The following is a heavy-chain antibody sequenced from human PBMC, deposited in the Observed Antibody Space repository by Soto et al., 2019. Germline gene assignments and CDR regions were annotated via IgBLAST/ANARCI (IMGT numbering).Heavy chain of an antibody. CDR3: ARWWSGSREGFDL. D-gene: IGHD3-3*01. CDR1: GGSISSYY. Sequence: SETLCLTCTVSGGSISSYYWSWIRQSPGKGLEWIGYIFYSGSTYYNPSLKSRVTISVDTSKNQFSLKLSSVTAADTAVYYCARWWSGSREGFDLWGQGTLVIVSS. J-gene: IGHJ5*02. V-gene: IGHV4-59*12. CDR2: IFYSGST.